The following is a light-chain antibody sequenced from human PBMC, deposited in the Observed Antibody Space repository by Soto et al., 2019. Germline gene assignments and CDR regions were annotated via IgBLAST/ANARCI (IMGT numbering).Light chain of an antibody. J-gene: IGKJ2*01. V-gene: IGKV4-1*01. CDR2: WAS. CDR3: HQYYSTPSMYT. Sequence: DIVMTQSPDSLAVSLGERATINCKSSQSVLYSSNNKNYLAWYQQKPGQPPKLLIYWASTRESGVPDRFSGSGSGTDFTLTISSLQAEDVAVYYCHQYYSTPSMYTFGQGTKLEIK. CDR1: QSVLYSSNNKNY.